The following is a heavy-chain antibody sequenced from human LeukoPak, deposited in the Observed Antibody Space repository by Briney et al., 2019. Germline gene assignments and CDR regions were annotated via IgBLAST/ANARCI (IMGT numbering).Heavy chain of an antibody. CDR3: ARAYHYGSGGFDP. J-gene: IGHJ5*02. V-gene: IGHV4-4*07. Sequence: SETLSLTCTVSGGSISGYHWSWIRQPAGKGLEWIGRIYSSGRTDYNPSLNSRVTMSVDTSKNQFSLKLSSVTAADTAVYYCARAYHYGSGGFDPWGQGTLVTASS. CDR2: IYSSGRT. D-gene: IGHD3-10*01. CDR1: GGSISGYH.